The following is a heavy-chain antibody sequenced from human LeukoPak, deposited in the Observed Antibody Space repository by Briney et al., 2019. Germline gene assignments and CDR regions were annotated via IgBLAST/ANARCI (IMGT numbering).Heavy chain of an antibody. V-gene: IGHV1-18*01. Sequence: ASVEVSCKASGYTFTSYGISWVRQAPGQGLEWMGWISAYNGNTNYAQKLQGRVTMTTDTSTSTAYMELRSLRSDDTAVYYCARVEYSYGGARNDYWGQGTLVTVSS. CDR2: ISAYNGNT. CDR1: GYTFTSYG. J-gene: IGHJ4*02. CDR3: ARVEYSYGGARNDY. D-gene: IGHD5-18*01.